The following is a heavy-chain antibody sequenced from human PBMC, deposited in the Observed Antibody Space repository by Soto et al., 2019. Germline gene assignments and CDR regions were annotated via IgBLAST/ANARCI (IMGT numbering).Heavy chain of an antibody. V-gene: IGHV6-1*01. CDR2: TYYRSKWYN. Sequence: PSQTLSLTCAISGDSVSSNSAAWNWIRQSPSRGLEWLGRTYYRSKWYNDYAVSVKSRITINPDTSKNQFSPQLNSVTPEDTAVYYCAREDAIAVAGGVDYWGQGPLVTVPS. D-gene: IGHD6-19*01. J-gene: IGHJ4*02. CDR3: AREDAIAVAGGVDY. CDR1: GDSVSSNSAA.